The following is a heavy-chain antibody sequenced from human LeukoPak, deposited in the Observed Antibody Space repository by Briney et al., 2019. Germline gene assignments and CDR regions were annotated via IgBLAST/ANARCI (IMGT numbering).Heavy chain of an antibody. CDR2: IYSSGST. Sequence: PSETLSLTCTVSGGSISGYYWTWIRQPAGKGLEWIGRIYSSGSTNYNPSLKSRVTISLDTSKNQFSLKLSSVTAADTAVYYCARYYGSGSYYIDYWGQGTLVTVSS. CDR1: GGSISGYY. V-gene: IGHV4-4*07. CDR3: ARYYGSGSYYIDY. J-gene: IGHJ4*02. D-gene: IGHD3-10*01.